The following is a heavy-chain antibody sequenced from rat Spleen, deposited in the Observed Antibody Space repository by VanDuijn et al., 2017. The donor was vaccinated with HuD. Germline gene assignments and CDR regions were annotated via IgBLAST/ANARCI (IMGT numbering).Heavy chain of an antibody. V-gene: IGHV5-19*01. J-gene: IGHJ4*01. CDR2: ISPSGGIT. CDR1: GFTFRNYG. CDR3: ATDGYYDGTYYSVYAMDA. D-gene: IGHD1-12*02. Sequence: EVQLVESGGGLVQPGRSLKLSCAASGFTFRNYGMAWVRQTLTKGLEWVASISPSGGITNYRDSVKGRFTISRDNAKSTLYLQMDSLKSEETATYYCATDGYYDGTYYSVYAMDAWGQGASVTVSS.